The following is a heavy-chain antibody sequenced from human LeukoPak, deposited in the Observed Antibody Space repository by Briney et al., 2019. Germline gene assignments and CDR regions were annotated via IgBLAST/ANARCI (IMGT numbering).Heavy chain of an antibody. CDR2: IIPILGIA. V-gene: IGHV1-69*10. CDR3: NYYDSSGYYYPLDY. D-gene: IGHD3-22*01. J-gene: IGHJ4*02. Sequence: ASVKVSCKASGYTFTSYDINWVRQATGQGLEWMGWIIPILGIANYAQKFQGRVTLTADKSTSTAYMELSSLRSEDTAVYYCNYYDSSGYYYPLDYWGQGTLVTVSS. CDR1: GYTFTSYD.